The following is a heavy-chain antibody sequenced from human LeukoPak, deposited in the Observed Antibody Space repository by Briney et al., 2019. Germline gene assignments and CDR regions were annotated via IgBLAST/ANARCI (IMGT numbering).Heavy chain of an antibody. J-gene: IGHJ6*02. CDR2: MFYNGNT. CDR1: GGSINGYY. V-gene: IGHV4-59*08. CDR3: ARLTREDGVDV. Sequence: PSETLSLTCNVSGGSINGYYWTWIRQPPQKGLEWIGYMFYNGNTNYNPSLKSRATISVGTSQNQISLRLASVTAADTGTYHCARLTREDGVDVWGQGTTVTVSS.